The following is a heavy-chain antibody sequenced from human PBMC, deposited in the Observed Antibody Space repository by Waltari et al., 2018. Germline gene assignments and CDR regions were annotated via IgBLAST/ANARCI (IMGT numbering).Heavy chain of an antibody. CDR1: GYTFTDYY. J-gene: IGHJ4*02. CDR3: ATDKQWLVPY. CDR2: VDPGDSET. D-gene: IGHD6-19*01. Sequence: EVQLVQSGAEVKKPGATVKISCKVSGYTFTDYYMHWWQQGPGKGLGWMGLVDPGDSETIYAEKYQGRVTITADTSTDTAYMELSSLRSEDTAVYYCATDKQWLVPYWGQGTLVTVSS. V-gene: IGHV1-69-2*01.